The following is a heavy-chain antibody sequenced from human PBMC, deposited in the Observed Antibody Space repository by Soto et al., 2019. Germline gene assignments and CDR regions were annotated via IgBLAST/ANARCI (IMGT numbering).Heavy chain of an antibody. D-gene: IGHD6-13*01. CDR1: GFTFSDYY. J-gene: IGHJ5*02. Sequence: ESGGGLVTPGGSLRLSCVASGFTFSDYYMTWIRQAPGKGPEWISYINGGGGNQYYADSVKGRFTISRDKSNNTLYLQMNGLGAEDTATYYCAKDSSVTAAGSGGWFDPWGQGTLVIVSS. V-gene: IGHV3-11*01. CDR2: INGGGGNQ. CDR3: AKDSSVTAAGSGGWFDP.